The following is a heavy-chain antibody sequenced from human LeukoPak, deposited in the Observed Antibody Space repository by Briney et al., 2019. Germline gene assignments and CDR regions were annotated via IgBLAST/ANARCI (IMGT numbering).Heavy chain of an antibody. CDR2: ISAYNGNT. CDR3: ARRVGATTERWFDP. Sequence: ASGNGSCKASGYTFTRSGISWVGRAPGQGLEWRGWISAYNGNTNYAQKLQGRVTMTTDTSTSTAYMELRSLRSDDTAVYYCARRVGATTERWFDPWGQGTLVTVSS. V-gene: IGHV1-18*01. CDR1: GYTFTRSG. J-gene: IGHJ5*02. D-gene: IGHD1-26*01.